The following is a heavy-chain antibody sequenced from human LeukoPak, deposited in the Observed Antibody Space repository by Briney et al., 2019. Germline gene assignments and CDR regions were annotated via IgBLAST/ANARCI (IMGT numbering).Heavy chain of an antibody. Sequence: GESLKISCKASGYSFASYWIGWVRQTSGKGLEWMAIIHPNDASTIHSPSFQGQVTISADRSITTAYLQWNTLQASDTAIYYCARHNNWAFDYWDRGTLLTVSS. CDR1: GYSFASYW. V-gene: IGHV5-51*01. CDR2: IHPNDAST. J-gene: IGHJ4*02. D-gene: IGHD1-20*01. CDR3: ARHNNWAFDY.